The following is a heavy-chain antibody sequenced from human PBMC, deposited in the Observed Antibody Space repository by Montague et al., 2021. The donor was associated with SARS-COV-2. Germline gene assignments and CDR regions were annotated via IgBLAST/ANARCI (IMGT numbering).Heavy chain of an antibody. CDR1: GGSVSSGSYY. J-gene: IGHJ6*02. Sequence: SETLSLTCTVSGGSVSSGSYYWSWIRQPPGKGLEWIGYIYYSGSTXYKPSLKSRVTISVDTSKNQFSLKLSSVTAADTAVYYCARVSSGWYGVSYYYYGMDVWGQGTTVTVSS. D-gene: IGHD6-13*01. CDR3: ARVSSGWYGVSYYYYGMDV. V-gene: IGHV4-61*01. CDR2: IYYSGST.